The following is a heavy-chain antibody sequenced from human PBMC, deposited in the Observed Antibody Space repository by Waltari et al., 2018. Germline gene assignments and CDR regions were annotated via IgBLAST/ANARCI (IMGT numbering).Heavy chain of an antibody. CDR1: GGTFGTYS. D-gene: IGHD2-15*01. CDR3: AREHCTGVSCYIGGDNDSYSGLDV. CDR2: IIPLFGTV. Sequence: QVQLVQSGAEVKKPGSSVKVSCKASGGTFGTYSISWVRQAPGQGLEWMGGIIPLFGTVSYAQILQGRTTMTADGSTSTAYMELSTLTSEDTAVYYCAREHCTGVSCYIGGDNDSYSGLDVWGQGTTVTVSS. V-gene: IGHV1-69*01. J-gene: IGHJ6*02.